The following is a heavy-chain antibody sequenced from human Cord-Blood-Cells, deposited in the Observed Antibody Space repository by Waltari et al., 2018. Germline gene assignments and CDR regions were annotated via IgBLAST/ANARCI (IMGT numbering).Heavy chain of an antibody. CDR2: INHSGST. V-gene: IGHV4-34*01. D-gene: IGHD6-13*01. Sequence: QVQLQQWGAGLLKPSETLSLTSAVYGGSFSGYYWSWIRQPSGKGLEWIGEINHSGSTNYNPSLKSRVTISVDTSKNQFSLKLSSVTAADTAVYYCARGPRYSSSWYYWGQGTLVTVSS. J-gene: IGHJ4*02. CDR1: GGSFSGYY. CDR3: ARGPRYSSSWYY.